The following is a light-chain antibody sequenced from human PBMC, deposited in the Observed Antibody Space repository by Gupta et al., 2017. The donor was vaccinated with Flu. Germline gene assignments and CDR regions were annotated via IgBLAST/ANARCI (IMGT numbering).Light chain of an antibody. J-gene: IGKJ5*01. Sequence: EIVLTQSPATLSLSPGERATLSCRASQSVSSYLAWYQQKPGQAPRLLIYDASNRATGIPARFSGSGDGTDFTLTISSREPEDFEVYYCQQRSNGHRPITFGQGTRLEIK. CDR2: DAS. V-gene: IGKV3-11*01. CDR1: QSVSSY. CDR3: QQRSNGHRPIT.